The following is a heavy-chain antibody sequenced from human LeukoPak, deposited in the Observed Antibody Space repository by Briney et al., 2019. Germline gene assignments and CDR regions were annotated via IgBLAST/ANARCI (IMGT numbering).Heavy chain of an antibody. CDR1: GFTFSSYS. CDR3: AREWFGELASFDY. CDR2: ISSSSSTI. V-gene: IGHV3-48*01. J-gene: IGHJ4*02. D-gene: IGHD3-10*01. Sequence: PGGSLRLSCAASGFTFSSYSMNWVRQAPGKGLEWVSYISSSSSTIYYADSVKGRFTISRDNAKNSLYLQMNSLRAEDTAVYYCAREWFGELASFDYWGQGTLVTVSS.